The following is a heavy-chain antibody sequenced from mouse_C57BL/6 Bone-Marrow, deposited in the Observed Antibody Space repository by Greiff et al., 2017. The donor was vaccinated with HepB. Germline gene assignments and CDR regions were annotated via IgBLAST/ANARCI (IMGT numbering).Heavy chain of an antibody. D-gene: IGHD1-3*01. CDR3: ARGGLRGSWFAY. V-gene: IGHV1-76*01. CDR2: IYPGSGNT. Sequence: QVQLQQPGAELVRPGTSVKLSCKASGYTFTSYWMHWVKQRPGQGLEWIARIYPGSGNTYYNEKFKGKATLTAEKSSSTAYMQLSSLTSEDSAVYFCARGGLRGSWFAYWGQGTLVTVSA. J-gene: IGHJ3*01. CDR1: GYTFTSYW.